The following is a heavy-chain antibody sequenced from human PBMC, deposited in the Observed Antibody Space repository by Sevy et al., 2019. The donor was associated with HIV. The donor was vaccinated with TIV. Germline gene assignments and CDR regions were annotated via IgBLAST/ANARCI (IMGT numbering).Heavy chain of an antibody. CDR2: ITSGTSYM. V-gene: IGHV3-21*01. CDR3: ARGVGSNWFFNY. Sequence: GGSLRLSCAASGFTFSNYNMHWVRQAPGKGLEWISSITSGTSYMDYADSVKGRFTISTNSAKNSLYLQMNCLRVEDTAVYYCARGVGSNWFFNYWGQGALVTVSS. J-gene: IGHJ4*02. D-gene: IGHD6-13*01. CDR1: GFTFSNYN.